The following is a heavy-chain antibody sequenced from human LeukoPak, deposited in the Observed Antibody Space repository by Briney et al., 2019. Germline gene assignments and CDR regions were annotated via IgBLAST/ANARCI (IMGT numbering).Heavy chain of an antibody. CDR2: INSDGINT. V-gene: IGHV3-74*01. CDR3: AKDGEYSGYETYYYYYYMDV. CDR1: GFTFSNYW. D-gene: IGHD5-12*01. J-gene: IGHJ6*03. Sequence: PGGSLRLSCAASGFTFSNYWMHWVRQAPGKGLVWVSRINSDGINTSYADSVKGRFTISRDNAKNTLNLQMNSLRAEDTAVYYCAKDGEYSGYETYYYYYYMDVWGKGTTVTISS.